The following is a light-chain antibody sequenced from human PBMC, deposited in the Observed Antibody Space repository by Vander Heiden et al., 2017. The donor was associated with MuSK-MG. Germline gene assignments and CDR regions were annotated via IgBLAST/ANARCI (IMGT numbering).Light chain of an antibody. V-gene: IGKV1-39*01. CDR1: QSIRSY. J-gene: IGKJ2*01. CDR2: AAS. CDR3: QQSDSTPQVT. Sequence: DIQLTQSPSSLSASVGDRVTITCRASQSIRSYLNWYQQKPGKAPKLLIYAASSLQSGVPSRFSGSGYGTDFTLTISSLQPEDFAPYYCQQSDSTPQVTFGQGTKLEIK.